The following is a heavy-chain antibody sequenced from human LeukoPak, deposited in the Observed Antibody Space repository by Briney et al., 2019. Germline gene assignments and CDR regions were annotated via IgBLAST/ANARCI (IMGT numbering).Heavy chain of an antibody. CDR1: GGSISSYY. D-gene: IGHD3-10*01. CDR3: ARFGDYGSGSYFPFYYYYYGMDV. CDR2: IYYSGST. V-gene: IGHV4-59*01. Sequence: SETLSLTCTVSGGSISSYYWSWIRQPPGKGLEWIGYIYYSGSTNYNPSLKSRVTISVDTSKNQFSLKLSSVTAADTAVYYCARFGDYGSGSYFPFYYYYYGMDVWGQGTTVTVSS. J-gene: IGHJ6*02.